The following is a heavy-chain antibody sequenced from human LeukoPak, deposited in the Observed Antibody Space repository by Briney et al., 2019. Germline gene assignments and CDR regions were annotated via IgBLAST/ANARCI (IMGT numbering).Heavy chain of an antibody. CDR3: ARAPFSSSWYLRIRGEYYFDY. V-gene: IGHV3-7*01. J-gene: IGHJ4*02. D-gene: IGHD6-13*01. CDR2: IKQDGSEK. CDR1: GFTFSSYW. Sequence: GGSLRLSCAASGFTFSSYWMSWVRQAPGKGLEWVANIKQDGSEKYYVDSVKGRFTISRDNAKNSLYLQMNSLRAEDTAVYYCARAPFSSSWYLRIRGEYYFDYWGQGTLVTVSS.